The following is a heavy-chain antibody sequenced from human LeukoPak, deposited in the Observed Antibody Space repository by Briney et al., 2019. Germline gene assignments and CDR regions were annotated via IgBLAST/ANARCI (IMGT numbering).Heavy chain of an antibody. D-gene: IGHD5-18*01. V-gene: IGHV3-48*03. J-gene: IGHJ4*02. Sequence: PGGSLRLSCAASGFTFSSYEMNWVCQAPGKGLEWVSYISSSGSTIYYADSVRGRFTISRDNAKNLLYLQMNDLRVEDTAVYYCARTARHLDYWGQGTLVTVSS. CDR2: ISSSGSTI. CDR1: GFTFSSYE. CDR3: ARTARHLDY.